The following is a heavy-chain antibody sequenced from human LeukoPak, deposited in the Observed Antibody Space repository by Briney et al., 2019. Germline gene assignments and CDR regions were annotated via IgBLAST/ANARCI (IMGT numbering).Heavy chain of an antibody. CDR3: ARPIGLHNSGMDV. CDR2: IFYIGST. J-gene: IGHJ6*02. Sequence: SETLSLTCTVSGGSISPYYWTWLRQPPGRGLEWIGYIFYIGSTNYNPSLKSRVSISLDTSKNQFSLKLSSVTAADTAVYYCARPIGLHNSGMDVWGQGTTVTVSS. V-gene: IGHV4-59*08. CDR1: GGSISPYY. D-gene: IGHD5-24*01.